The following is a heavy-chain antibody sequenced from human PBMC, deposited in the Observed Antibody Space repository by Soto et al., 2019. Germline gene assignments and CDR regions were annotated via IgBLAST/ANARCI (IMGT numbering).Heavy chain of an antibody. D-gene: IGHD3-3*01. J-gene: IGHJ6*02. CDR1: GFTFSSYA. V-gene: IGHV3-23*01. CDR2: ISGSGGST. CDR3: AKDQTIFGVVTPYGMAV. Sequence: PGGSLRLSCAASGFTFSSYAMSWVRQAPGKGLEWVSVISGSGGSTYYADSVKGRFTISRGNSKNTLYLQMNSLRADDTAVYYCAKDQTIFGVVTPYGMAVWGQGTTVTVSS.